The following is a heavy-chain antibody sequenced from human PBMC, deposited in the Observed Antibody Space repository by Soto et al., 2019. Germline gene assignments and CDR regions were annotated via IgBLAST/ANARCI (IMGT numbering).Heavy chain of an antibody. CDR3: ARASHTSSVYYFYSGMDV. V-gene: IGHV1-8*02. Sequence: QVQLVQSGAVVRKPGASVKVSCTASGYTFTSYDLNWVRQTTGQGLEWMGWMNPNTGSTGFAQKFQGRLTMTRDISKSTAYMELSSLTSEDTALYYCARASHTSSVYYFYSGMDVWGQGTAVAVSS. CDR1: GYTFTSYD. J-gene: IGHJ6*02. CDR2: MNPNTGST. D-gene: IGHD6-6*01.